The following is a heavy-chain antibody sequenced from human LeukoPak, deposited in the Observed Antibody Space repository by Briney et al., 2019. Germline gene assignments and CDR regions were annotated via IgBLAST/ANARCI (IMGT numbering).Heavy chain of an antibody. V-gene: IGHV3-53*01. D-gene: IGHD4-23*01. Sequence: GGSLRLSCAASGFTVSSNYMSWVRQAPGKGLEWVSVIYSGGSTYYADSVKGRFTISRDNSKNTLYLQMNSLRAEDTAVYYCAFLRATTTVVDYWGQGTLVTVSS. J-gene: IGHJ4*02. CDR1: GFTVSSNY. CDR2: IYSGGST. CDR3: AFLRATTTVVDY.